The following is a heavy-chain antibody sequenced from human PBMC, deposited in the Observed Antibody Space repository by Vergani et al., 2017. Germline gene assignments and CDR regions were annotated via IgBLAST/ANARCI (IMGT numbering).Heavy chain of an antibody. CDR3: AREPQRYCSGGSCYSDLYYYYGMDV. CDR2: IIPILGIA. Sequence: QVQLVQSGAEVKKPGSSVKVSCKASGGTFSSYAISWVRQAPGQGLEWMGRIIPILGIANYAQKFQGRVTITADKSTSTAYMELSSLRSEDTAVYYCAREPQRYCSGGSCYSDLYYYYGMDVWGQGTTVTVSS. D-gene: IGHD2-15*01. CDR1: GGTFSSYA. J-gene: IGHJ6*02. V-gene: IGHV1-69*04.